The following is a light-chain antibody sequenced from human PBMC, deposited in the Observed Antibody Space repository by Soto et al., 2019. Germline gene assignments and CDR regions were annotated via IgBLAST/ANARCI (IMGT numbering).Light chain of an antibody. V-gene: IGKV3-15*01. CDR1: QSVSNN. CDR3: QQYNNWPKM. Sequence: KMSPGTLSLYKRERATLSCRASQSVSNNYLAWYQQKPGQAPRLLIYGASTRATGIPARFSGSGSGTEFTLTIICLQSEDFAGYYCQQYNNWPKMFGEVTILDIK. J-gene: IGKJ1*01. CDR2: GAS.